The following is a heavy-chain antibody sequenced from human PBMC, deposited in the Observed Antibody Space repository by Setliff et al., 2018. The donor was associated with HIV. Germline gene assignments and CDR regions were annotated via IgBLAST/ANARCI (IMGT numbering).Heavy chain of an antibody. Sequence: ASVKVSCKASGYTFSSYGISWVRQAPGQGLQWVGWISPSGGGTRDAQKFQGRISMTKDTSTSTVYMELSSLRSEDTAVYYCARGGLLFGMMNYFDSWGQGTLVTVSS. CDR3: ARGGLLFGMMNYFDS. V-gene: IGHV1-46*01. CDR1: GYTFSSYG. D-gene: IGHD2-21*02. J-gene: IGHJ4*02. CDR2: ISPSGGGT.